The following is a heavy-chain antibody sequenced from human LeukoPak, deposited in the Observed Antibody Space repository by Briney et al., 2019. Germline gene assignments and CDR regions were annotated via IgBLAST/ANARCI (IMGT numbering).Heavy chain of an antibody. V-gene: IGHV3-23*01. CDR3: AKDRRWEPDAFDI. Sequence: GGTLRLSCAASGFTSSNYGMSWGRQAPGKGLEWVSGISGGGGRTFYADSVKGRVTISRDNSKKTLYLQMSSLRAEDTAVYYCAKDRRWEPDAFDIWGQGTKVTVSS. D-gene: IGHD1-26*01. CDR2: ISGGGGRT. J-gene: IGHJ3*02. CDR1: GFTSSNYG.